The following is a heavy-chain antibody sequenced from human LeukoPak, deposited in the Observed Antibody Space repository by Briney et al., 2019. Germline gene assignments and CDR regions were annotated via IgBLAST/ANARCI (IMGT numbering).Heavy chain of an antibody. D-gene: IGHD6-13*01. Sequence: PGGTLRLSCAASGFISSGSGMSWVRQAPGKGLEWVSTISGSGAGTYYADSVKGRFTISRDNSKNTLSLQMNSLRAEDTAVYYCAKAWYSPFDYWGQGTLVTVSS. J-gene: IGHJ4*02. CDR1: GFISSGSG. V-gene: IGHV3-23*01. CDR3: AKAWYSPFDY. CDR2: ISGSGAGT.